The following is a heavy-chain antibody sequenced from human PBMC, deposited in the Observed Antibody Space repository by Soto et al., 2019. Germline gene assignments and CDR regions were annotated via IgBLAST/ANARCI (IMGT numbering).Heavy chain of an antibody. V-gene: IGHV4-59*01. CDR1: GGSISSYY. J-gene: IGHJ6*03. D-gene: IGHD6-6*01. CDR3: ARIPGGAARARDYYYYMDV. Sequence: LTCTVSGGSISSYYWSWIRQPPGKGLEWIGYIYYSGSTNYNPSLKSRVTISVDTSKNQFSLKLSSVTAADTAVYYCARIPGGAARARDYYYYMDVWGKGTTVTVSS. CDR2: IYYSGST.